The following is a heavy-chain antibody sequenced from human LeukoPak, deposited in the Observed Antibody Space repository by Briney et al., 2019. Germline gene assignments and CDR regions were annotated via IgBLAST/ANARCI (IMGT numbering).Heavy chain of an antibody. CDR3: ATPPYYDFWSGYYSPGGY. D-gene: IGHD3-3*01. Sequence: GGSLRLSCAASGFTFSSYGMHWVRQAPGKGLEWVAFIRYDGSNKYYADSVKGRFTISRDNSKNTLYLQMNSLRAEDTAVYYCATPPYYDFWSGYYSPGGYWGQGTLVTVSS. CDR2: IRYDGSNK. J-gene: IGHJ4*02. V-gene: IGHV3-30*02. CDR1: GFTFSSYG.